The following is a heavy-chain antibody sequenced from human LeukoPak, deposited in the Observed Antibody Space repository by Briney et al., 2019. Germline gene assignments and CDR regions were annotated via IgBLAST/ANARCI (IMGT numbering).Heavy chain of an antibody. CDR1: GFIFSNYG. D-gene: IGHD1-26*01. J-gene: IGHJ4*02. V-gene: IGHV3-23*01. CDR3: AKKWGVGTTTLDYFDY. Sequence: GGSLRLSCAASGFIFSNYGMNWVRQAPGKGLEWVAAISASGSATSYADSVRGRFTISRDNSKSTTYLQMNSLRAEDTAVYYCAKKWGVGTTTLDYFDYWGQGTLVTVSS. CDR2: ISASGSAT.